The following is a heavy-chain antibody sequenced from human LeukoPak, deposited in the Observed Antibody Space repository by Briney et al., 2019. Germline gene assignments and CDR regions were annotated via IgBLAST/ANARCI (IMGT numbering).Heavy chain of an antibody. CDR2: ISSSGSTI. J-gene: IGHJ4*02. V-gene: IGHV3-48*03. D-gene: IGHD1-26*01. CDR1: GLTFNTYE. Sequence: GGSLRLSCAASGLTFNTYEMNWVRQAPGRGLEWVSYISSSGSTIFYADSVKGRFTISRDNAKNSLFLQMNSLRAEDTAVYYCARDRGATAASWGQGTLVTVSS. CDR3: ARDRGATAAS.